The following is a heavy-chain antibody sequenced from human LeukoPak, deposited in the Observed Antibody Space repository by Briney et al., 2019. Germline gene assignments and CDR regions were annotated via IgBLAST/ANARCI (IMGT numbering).Heavy chain of an antibody. Sequence: GGSLRPSCAASGFTFSSYAMHWVRQAPGKGLEWVAVISNDGSKKQYADSVKGRFTISRDNSKNTLYLQMNSLRTEDTDVYYCARDLAYCGGECYSGGAFDIWGQGTMVTVSS. CDR1: GFTFSSYA. CDR2: ISNDGSKK. D-gene: IGHD2-21*01. J-gene: IGHJ3*02. CDR3: ARDLAYCGGECYSGGAFDI. V-gene: IGHV3-30*04.